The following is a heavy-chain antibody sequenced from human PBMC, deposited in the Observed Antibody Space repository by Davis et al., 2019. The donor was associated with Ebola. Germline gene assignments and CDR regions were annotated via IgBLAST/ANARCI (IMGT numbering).Heavy chain of an antibody. CDR3: AREERRYYYYGMDV. J-gene: IGHJ6*02. V-gene: IGHV4-59*01. CDR1: GGPISSYY. Sequence: GSLRLSCTVSGGPISSYYWSWIRQPPGKGLEWIGYIYYSGSTYYNPSLKSRVTISVDTSKNQFSLKLSSVTAADTAVYYCAREERRYYYYGMDVWGQGTTVTVSS. CDR2: IYYSGST.